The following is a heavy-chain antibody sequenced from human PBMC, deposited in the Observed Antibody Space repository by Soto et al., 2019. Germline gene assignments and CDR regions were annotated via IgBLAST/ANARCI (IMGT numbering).Heavy chain of an antibody. V-gene: IGHV1-18*04. CDR3: ARDPPITIFGVVIPSGAFDI. D-gene: IGHD3-3*01. Sequence: ASVKVSCKASGYTFTSYGISWVRQAPGQGLEWMGWISAYNGNTNYAQKLQGRVTMTTDTSTSTAYMELRSLRSDDTAVYYCARDPPITIFGVVIPSGAFDIWGQRTMVTVSS. J-gene: IGHJ3*02. CDR2: ISAYNGNT. CDR1: GYTFTSYG.